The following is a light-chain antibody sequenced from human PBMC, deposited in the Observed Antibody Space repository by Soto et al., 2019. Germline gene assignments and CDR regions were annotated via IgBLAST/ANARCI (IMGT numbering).Light chain of an antibody. CDR3: QPWDRRTAF. CDR2: QDT. J-gene: IGLJ1*01. Sequence: SYELTQPPSVSVSPGQTVPITCSGDKLGDKDAYWYQQKPGQSPVLVIYQDTKRPSGIPERFSGSNSGNTATLTISGTQAVDEADYYSQPWDRRTAFFGPGTKLTVL. V-gene: IGLV3-1*01. CDR1: KLGDKD.